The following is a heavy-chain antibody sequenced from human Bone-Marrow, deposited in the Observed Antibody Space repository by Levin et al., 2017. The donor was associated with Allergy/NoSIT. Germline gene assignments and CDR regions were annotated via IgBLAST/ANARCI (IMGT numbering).Heavy chain of an antibody. V-gene: IGHV3-23*01. D-gene: IGHD6-19*01. J-gene: IGHJ4*02. CDR3: AKGAGWVAGAVALI. CDR1: GFTFSSYA. CDR2: ISGSGTST. Sequence: SCAASGFTFSSYAMSWVRQAPGKGLDWVSAISGSGTSTYYADSVQGRFTIPRDNSMTTLYLQMNSLRAEDTAVYYCAKGAGWVAGAVALIWGQGTLVTVSS.